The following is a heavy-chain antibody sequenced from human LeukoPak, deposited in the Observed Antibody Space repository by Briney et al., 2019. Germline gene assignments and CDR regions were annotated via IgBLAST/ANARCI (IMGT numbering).Heavy chain of an antibody. J-gene: IGHJ6*03. CDR2: INPNSGGT. D-gene: IGHD5/OR15-5a*01. CDR1: GYTFTGYY. V-gene: IGHV1-2*02. Sequence: ASVKVSCKASGYTFTGYYMHWVRQAPGQGLEWMGWINPNSGGTNYAQKFQGRVTITADKSTSTAYMELSSLRSEDTAVYYCARGVSTLPSYYMDVWGKGTTVTVSS. CDR3: ARGVSTLPSYYMDV.